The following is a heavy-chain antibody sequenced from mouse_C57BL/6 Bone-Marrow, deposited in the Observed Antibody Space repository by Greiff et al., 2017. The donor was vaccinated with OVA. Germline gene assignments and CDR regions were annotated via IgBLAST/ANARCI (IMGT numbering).Heavy chain of an antibody. CDR2: IYWDDDK. V-gene: IGHV8-12*01. J-gene: IGHJ3*01. Sequence: QVTLKVSGPGILQSSQTLSLTCSFSGFSLSTSGMGVSWIRQPSGMGLEWLAHIYWDDDKRYNPSLKSRLTISKDTSRNQVFLRITSVDTADTSTYDFARRDGLGGLAYWGQGTLVTVSA. D-gene: IGHD3-1*01. CDR3: ARRDGLGGLAY. CDR1: GFSLSTSGMG.